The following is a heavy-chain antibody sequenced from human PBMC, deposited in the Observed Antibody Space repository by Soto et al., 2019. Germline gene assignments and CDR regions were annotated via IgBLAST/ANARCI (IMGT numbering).Heavy chain of an antibody. V-gene: IGHV4-30-2*01. J-gene: IGHJ3*02. CDR1: GGSISSGGYS. Sequence: PSETLSLTCAVSGGSISSGGYSWSWIRQPPGKGLEWIGYMYHSGSTYYNPSLKSRVTISIDTSKNHFSLKLSSVTAADTAVYYCAREVGGSSYTDSFDIWGQGTKVTVSS. CDR3: AREVGGSSYTDSFDI. CDR2: MYHSGST. D-gene: IGHD1-26*01.